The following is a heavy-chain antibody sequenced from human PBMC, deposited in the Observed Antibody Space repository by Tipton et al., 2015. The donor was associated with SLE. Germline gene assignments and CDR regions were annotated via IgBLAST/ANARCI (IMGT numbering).Heavy chain of an antibody. D-gene: IGHD1-26*01. J-gene: IGHJ6*03. V-gene: IGHV3-30*18. CDR2: ISYDGGNK. Sequence: SLRLSCAASGFTFSSYGIHWVRQAPGKGLEWVAVISYDGGNKYYADSVKGRFTISRDNSKNTLYLQMNSLRAEDTAVYYCAKSRYSGSPYYMDVWGKGTTVTVSS. CDR1: GFTFSSYG. CDR3: AKSRYSGSPYYMDV.